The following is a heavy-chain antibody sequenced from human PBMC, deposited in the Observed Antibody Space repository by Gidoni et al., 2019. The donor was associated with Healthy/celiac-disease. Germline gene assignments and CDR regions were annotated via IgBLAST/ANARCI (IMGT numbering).Heavy chain of an antibody. J-gene: IGHJ6*02. CDR1: GFTFYDYA. CDR3: AKDINPPEQWLVDYGMDV. CDR2: ISWYGGST. V-gene: IGHV3-43D*03. D-gene: IGHD6-19*01. Sequence: EVQLVESGGVVVQPGGSLRLSCAASGFTFYDYAMHWVRPAPGKGLEVVFLISWYGGSTYDADSVKGRFTISRDNSKNSRYLQMNSLRAEDTALYYCAKDINPPEQWLVDYGMDVWVQGTTVTVSS.